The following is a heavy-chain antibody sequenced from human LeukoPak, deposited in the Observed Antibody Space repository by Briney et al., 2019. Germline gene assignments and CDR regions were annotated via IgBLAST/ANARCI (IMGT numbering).Heavy chain of an antibody. Sequence: GGSRRLSCAAPGFTFSSYGMHWVRQAPGKGLEWVAVIWYDGSNKDYADSVKGRFTISRDNSKNTLYLQMNSLRAEDTAVYYCARARGPGPFDYWGQGTLATVSS. CDR3: ARARGPGPFDY. CDR1: GFTFSSYG. CDR2: IWYDGSNK. J-gene: IGHJ4*02. V-gene: IGHV3-33*01. D-gene: IGHD3-16*01.